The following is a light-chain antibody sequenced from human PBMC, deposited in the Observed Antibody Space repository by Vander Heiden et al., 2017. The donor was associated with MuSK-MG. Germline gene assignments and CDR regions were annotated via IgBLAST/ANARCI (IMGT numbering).Light chain of an antibody. V-gene: IGLV2-14*03. CDR3: SSYTSSSTLVV. Sequence: QSALTQPASVFGSPGQSITISCTGPSRDVGGYNVVSWYQQHPNKAPKLMIYDVSSRPSVVSNRFSGSKSGNTASLTISGLQAEDEADYYCSSYTSSSTLVVFGGGTKLTVL. J-gene: IGLJ2*01. CDR2: DVS. CDR1: SRDVGGYNV.